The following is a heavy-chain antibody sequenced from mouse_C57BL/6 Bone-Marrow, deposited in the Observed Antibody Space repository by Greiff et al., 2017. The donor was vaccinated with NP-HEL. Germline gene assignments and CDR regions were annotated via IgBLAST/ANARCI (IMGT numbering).Heavy chain of an antibody. CDR1: GYTFTSYW. CDR3: ANYGSSAWFAY. D-gene: IGHD1-1*01. J-gene: IGHJ3*01. Sequence: QVQLQQPGAELVRPGTSVKLSCKASGYTFTSYWMHWVKQRPGQGLEWIGVIDPSDSYTNYNQKFKGKATLTVETSSSTAYMQLSSLTSEDSAVYYCANYGSSAWFAYWGQGTLVTVSA. V-gene: IGHV1-59*01. CDR2: IDPSDSYT.